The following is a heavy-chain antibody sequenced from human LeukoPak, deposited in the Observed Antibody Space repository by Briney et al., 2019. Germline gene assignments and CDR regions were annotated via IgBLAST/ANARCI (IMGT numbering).Heavy chain of an antibody. V-gene: IGHV3-23*01. Sequence: PGGSLRLSCAVSGFTFSSEAMGWVRQLPGGGLEWVSTISPAGGTTYYAESMRGRFTISRDNSKSTLYLQMNSLRAEDTAVYYCARARTRYSGSYGGAFDIWGQGTMVTVSS. CDR1: GFTFSSEA. D-gene: IGHD1-26*01. CDR3: ARARTRYSGSYGGAFDI. CDR2: ISPAGGTT. J-gene: IGHJ3*02.